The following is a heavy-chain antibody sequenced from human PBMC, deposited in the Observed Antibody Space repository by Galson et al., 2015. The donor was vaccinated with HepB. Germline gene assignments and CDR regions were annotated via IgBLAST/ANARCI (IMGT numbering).Heavy chain of an antibody. D-gene: IGHD6-19*01. Sequence: RQSPSRGLAWLGRTYYRSKWYNDYAVSVKSRITINPDTSKNHFSLQLNSVTPEDTAVYYCARDLVGGFLFDCWGQGILVSVSS. J-gene: IGHJ4*02. CDR3: ARDLVGGFLFDC. CDR2: TYYRSKWYN. V-gene: IGHV6-1*01.